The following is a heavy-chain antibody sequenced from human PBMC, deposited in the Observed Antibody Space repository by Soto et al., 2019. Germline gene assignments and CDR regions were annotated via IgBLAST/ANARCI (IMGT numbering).Heavy chain of an antibody. D-gene: IGHD3-10*01. V-gene: IGHV3-23*01. CDR3: AKDYGSGSYLFGVGAYFDY. J-gene: IGHJ4*02. Sequence: PGGSLSLSCAASGFPFSSYSMSWVRQAPGKGLEWVSAISGSGGSTYYADSVKGRFTISRDNSKNTLYLQMNSLRAEDTAVYYCAKDYGSGSYLFGVGAYFDYWGQGTLVTVSS. CDR1: GFPFSSYS. CDR2: ISGSGGST.